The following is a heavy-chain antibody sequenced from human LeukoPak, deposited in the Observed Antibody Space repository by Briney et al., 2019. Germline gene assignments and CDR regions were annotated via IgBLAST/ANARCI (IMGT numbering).Heavy chain of an antibody. J-gene: IGHJ6*03. Sequence: GESLKISCKGSGYTFSNHWIGWVRQAPGQGLEWMGWINPNSGGTNYAQKFQGRVTMTRDTSISTAYMELSRLRSDDTAVYYCARSGNGRFGEKRNAYYYYYYMDVWGKGTTVTVSS. CDR2: INPNSGGT. V-gene: IGHV1-2*02. CDR3: ARSGNGRFGEKRNAYYYYYYMDV. CDR1: GYTFSNHW. D-gene: IGHD3-10*01.